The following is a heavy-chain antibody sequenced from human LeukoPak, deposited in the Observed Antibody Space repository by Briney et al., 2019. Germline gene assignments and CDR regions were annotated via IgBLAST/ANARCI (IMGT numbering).Heavy chain of an antibody. CDR2: IYPGDSDT. D-gene: IGHD3-10*01. CDR1: GYIFTNNW. Sequence: GESLKISCKGSGYIFTNNWIGWVRQMPGKGLEWMGIIYPGDSDTRYSPSFEGQVTISVDKPISTAYLQWSSLKASDTAMYYCARQTRDGSGSRGYSFDFWGQGTLVTVSS. CDR3: ARQTRDGSGSRGYSFDF. V-gene: IGHV5-51*01. J-gene: IGHJ4*02.